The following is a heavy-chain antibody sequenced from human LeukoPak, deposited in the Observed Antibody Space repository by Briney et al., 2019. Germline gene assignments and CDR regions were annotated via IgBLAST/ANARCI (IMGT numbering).Heavy chain of an antibody. V-gene: IGHV4-39*07. Sequence: PSETLSLTCTVSGGSISSSSYYWGWIRQPPGKGLEWIGSIYYSGSTYYNPSLKSRVTISVDTSKNQFSLKLSSVTAADTAVYYCARDKDSSSQGTFDPWGQGTLVTVSS. CDR1: GGSISSSSYY. D-gene: IGHD6-13*01. CDR3: ARDKDSSSQGTFDP. J-gene: IGHJ5*02. CDR2: IYYSGST.